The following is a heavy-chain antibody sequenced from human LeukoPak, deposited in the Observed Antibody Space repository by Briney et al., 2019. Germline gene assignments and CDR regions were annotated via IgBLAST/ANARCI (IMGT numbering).Heavy chain of an antibody. D-gene: IGHD5-18*01. CDR1: GFTFDDYA. V-gene: IGHV3-9*01. CDR3: AKDGYRYGNYFDY. CDR2: ISWNSGSI. J-gene: IGHJ4*02. Sequence: PGGSLRLSCAASGFTFDDYAMHWVRQAPGKGLEWVSGISWNSGSIGYADSVKGRFTISRDNAKNSLYLQMNSLRAEDTALYYCAKDGYRYGNYFDYWGQGTLVTVSS.